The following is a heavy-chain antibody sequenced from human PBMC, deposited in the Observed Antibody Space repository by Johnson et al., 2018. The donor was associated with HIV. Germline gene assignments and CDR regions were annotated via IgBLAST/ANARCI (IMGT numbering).Heavy chain of an antibody. CDR2: INSDGSST. CDR3: ATCSDQVLLGWDVFDI. J-gene: IGHJ3*02. V-gene: IGHV3-74*02. CDR1: GFIFSSYW. D-gene: IGHD2-21*01. Sequence: VQLVESGGGLVQPGGSLRLSCAASGFIFSSYWMHWVRQAPGKGLVWVSRINSDGSSTTYADSVKGRFTISRDNAKNTLYLQMNSLRAEDTAVYYCATCSDQVLLGWDVFDIWGQGTMVTVSS.